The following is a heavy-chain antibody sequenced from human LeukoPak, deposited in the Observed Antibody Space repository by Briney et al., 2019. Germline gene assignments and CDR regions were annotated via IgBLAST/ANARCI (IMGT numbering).Heavy chain of an antibody. V-gene: IGHV4-59*11. J-gene: IGHJ4*02. CDR1: GGSISSHY. CDR2: FYDSGRT. Sequence: SETLSLTCTVSGGSISSHYWTWVRQPPGKGLEWIGCFYDSGRTNYNASLKSRVTLSFDTSKNEFSLKLTSVTAADTAVYYCAGGGQWLAFDYWGQGTLVTVSS. D-gene: IGHD6-19*01. CDR3: AGGGQWLAFDY.